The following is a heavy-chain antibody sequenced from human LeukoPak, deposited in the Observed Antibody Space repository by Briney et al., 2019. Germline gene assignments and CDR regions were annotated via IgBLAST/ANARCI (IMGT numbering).Heavy chain of an antibody. CDR1: GFTFSSYA. D-gene: IGHD2-21*02. CDR3: AKQRLWGDCYFN. J-gene: IGHJ4*02. Sequence: PGVSLRLSCAASGFTFSSYAMSWVRQAPGKGLEWVSAISGSGGSTYYADSVKGRFTISRDNSKNTLYLQMNSLRAEDTAVYYCAKQRLWGDCYFNWGQGTLVTVSS. V-gene: IGHV3-23*01. CDR2: ISGSGGST.